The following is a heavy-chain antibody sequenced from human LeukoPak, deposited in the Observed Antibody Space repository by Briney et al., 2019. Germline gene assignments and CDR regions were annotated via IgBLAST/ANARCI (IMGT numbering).Heavy chain of an antibody. CDR3: ASLEDSSGYYPYDAFDI. J-gene: IGHJ3*02. Sequence: GRSLRLSCAASGFTFDDYAMPWVRQAPGKGLEWVSGISWNSGSIGYADSVKGRFTISRDNAKNSLYLQMNSLRAEDTALYYCASLEDSSGYYPYDAFDIWGQGTMVTVSS. CDR1: GFTFDDYA. D-gene: IGHD3-22*01. CDR2: ISWNSGSI. V-gene: IGHV3-9*01.